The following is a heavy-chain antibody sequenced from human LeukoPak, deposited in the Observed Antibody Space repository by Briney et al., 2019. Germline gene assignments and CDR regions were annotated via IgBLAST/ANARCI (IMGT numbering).Heavy chain of an antibody. J-gene: IGHJ3*02. CDR3: AGGDDYVQAFDI. CDR1: GRTSSSYA. CDR2: IIPIFGTT. Sequence: SVKVSCKASGRTSSSYAISWVRQAPGQGLEWMGGIIPIFGTTNYAQKFQGRVTITTDESTSTAYMELSSLRSEDTAVYYCAGGDDYVQAFDIWGQGTMVTVSS. D-gene: IGHD4-17*01. V-gene: IGHV1-69*05.